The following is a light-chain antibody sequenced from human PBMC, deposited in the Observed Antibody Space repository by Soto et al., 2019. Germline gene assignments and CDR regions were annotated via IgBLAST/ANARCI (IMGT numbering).Light chain of an antibody. CDR2: EVN. Sequence: QSALTQPPSASGSPGQSVTISCTGSSSDVGGYDYVSWYQHPPGKAPKLIISEVNKRPSGVPDRFSGSKSGNTASLTVSGLQAEDEAIYYCSSYAGSNNFVVFGGGTKLTVL. J-gene: IGLJ2*01. V-gene: IGLV2-8*01. CDR1: SSDVGGYDY. CDR3: SSYAGSNNFVV.